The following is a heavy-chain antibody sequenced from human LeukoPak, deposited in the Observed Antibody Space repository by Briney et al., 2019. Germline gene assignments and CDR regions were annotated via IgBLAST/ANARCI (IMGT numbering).Heavy chain of an antibody. V-gene: IGHV3-21*01. J-gene: IGHJ6*02. CDR2: ISSSSSYI. CDR3: ARVPRVVVPAAIVSYV. D-gene: IGHD2-2*02. Sequence: GGSLRLSCAVSGFTFSSYSMNWVRQAPGKGLEWVSSISSSSSYIYYADSVKGRFTISRDNAKNSLYPQMNSLRAEDTAVYYCARVPRVVVPAAIVSYVWGQGTTVTVSS. CDR1: GFTFSSYS.